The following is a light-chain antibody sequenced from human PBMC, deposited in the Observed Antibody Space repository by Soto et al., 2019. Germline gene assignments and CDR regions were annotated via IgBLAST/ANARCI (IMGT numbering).Light chain of an antibody. Sequence: DIQMTQSPSTLSASVGDRVTITCRASQSISSWLAWYQQKPGKASKLLIYKASSLESGDPSRFSGSGSGTEFTLTISSLQPDDFATYYCQQYNSYLYTFGQGTKLEIK. V-gene: IGKV1-5*03. J-gene: IGKJ2*01. CDR2: KAS. CDR3: QQYNSYLYT. CDR1: QSISSW.